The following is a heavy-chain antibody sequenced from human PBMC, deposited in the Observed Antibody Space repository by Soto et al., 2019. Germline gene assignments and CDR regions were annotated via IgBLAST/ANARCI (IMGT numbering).Heavy chain of an antibody. Sequence: GGSLRLSCAASGFTFNDYGLHWLRQAPGKGPEWVAVISYNGRNEYYADSVKGRFSISRDNSKNTLYLQMNSLRAEDTAVYYCAREMVRGYCIMTSCGPMDVWGQGTTVTVSS. CDR2: ISYNGRNE. CDR1: GFTFNDYG. CDR3: AREMVRGYCIMTSCGPMDV. D-gene: IGHD2-2*01. J-gene: IGHJ6*02. V-gene: IGHV3-30*03.